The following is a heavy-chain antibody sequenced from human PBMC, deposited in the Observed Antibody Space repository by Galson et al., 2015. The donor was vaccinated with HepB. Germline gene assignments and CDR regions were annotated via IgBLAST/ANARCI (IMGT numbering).Heavy chain of an antibody. V-gene: IGHV3-30*18. J-gene: IGHJ4*02. CDR2: ISYDGSNK. Sequence: SLRLSCAASGFTFSSYGMHWVRQAPGKGLEWVAVISYDGSNKYYADSVKGRFTISRDNSKNTLYLQMNSLRAEDTAVYYCAKDPVPYSYGQNFPFDYWGQGTLVTVSS. D-gene: IGHD5-18*01. CDR3: AKDPVPYSYGQNFPFDY. CDR1: GFTFSSYG.